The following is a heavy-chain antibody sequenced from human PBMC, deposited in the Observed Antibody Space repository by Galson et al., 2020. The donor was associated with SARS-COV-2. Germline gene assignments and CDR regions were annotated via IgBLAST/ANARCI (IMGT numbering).Heavy chain of an antibody. J-gene: IGHJ6*02. CDR1: GGTFSSYA. CDR2: IIPIFGTA. D-gene: IGHD5-12*01. Sequence: SVKVSCKASGGTFSSYAISWVQQAPGQGLEWMGGIIPIFGTANYAQKFQGRVTITADESTSTAYMELSSLRSEDTAVYYCASGYDLVDWSMDVWGQGTTVTVSS. CDR3: ASGYDLVDWSMDV. V-gene: IGHV1-69*13.